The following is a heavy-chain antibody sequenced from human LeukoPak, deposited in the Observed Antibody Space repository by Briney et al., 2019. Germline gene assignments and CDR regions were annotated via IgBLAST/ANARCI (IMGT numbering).Heavy chain of an antibody. CDR2: ISGSGGST. CDR3: ARDPGPDDY. CDR1: GFTFSSYA. J-gene: IGHJ4*02. Sequence: GGSLRLSCAASGFTFSSYAMSWVRQAPGKGLEWVSAISGSGGSTYYADSVKGRFTISRDNAKNSLYLQMNSLRAEDTAVYYCARDPGPDDYWGQGTLVTVSS. V-gene: IGHV3-23*01.